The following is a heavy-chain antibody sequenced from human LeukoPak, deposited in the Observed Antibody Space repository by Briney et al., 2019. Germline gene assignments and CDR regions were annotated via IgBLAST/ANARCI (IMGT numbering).Heavy chain of an antibody. CDR3: AKGGYYYYMDV. V-gene: IGHV3-23*01. J-gene: IGHJ6*03. CDR2: ISGSGNNS. Sequence: WGSLRLSCAASGFTFSSSAISWVRQVPGKGLEWISTISGSGNNSYFADSVKGRFTISRDTSKNTLYLQMNSLRAEDTAVYYCAKGGYYYYMDVWGKGTTVTVSS. CDR1: GFTFSSSA.